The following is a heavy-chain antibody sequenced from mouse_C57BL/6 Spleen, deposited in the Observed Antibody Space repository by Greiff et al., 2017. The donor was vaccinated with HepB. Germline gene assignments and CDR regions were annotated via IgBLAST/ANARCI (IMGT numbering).Heavy chain of an antibody. CDR2: ISDGGSYT. CDR1: GFTFSSYA. CDR3: ARDPGTHYFDY. J-gene: IGHJ2*01. Sequence: EVHLVESGGGLVKPGGSLKLSCAASGFTFSSYAMSWVRQTPEKRLEWVATISDGGSYTYYPDNVKGRFTISRDNAKNNLYLQMSHLKSEDTAMYYCARDPGTHYFDYWGQGTTLTVSS. V-gene: IGHV5-4*01. D-gene: IGHD4-1*01.